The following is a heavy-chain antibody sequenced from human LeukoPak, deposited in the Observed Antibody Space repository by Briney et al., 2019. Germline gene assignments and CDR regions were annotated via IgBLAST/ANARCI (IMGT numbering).Heavy chain of an antibody. V-gene: IGHV3-23*01. CDR2: IGGTGVRT. D-gene: IGHD1-26*01. Sequence: PGGSLRLSCASSGFTFSSYAMSWVRQAPGKGLEWVSTIGGTGVRTYYADSVKGRFTISRDNSKNTLYLQMNSLRAEDTAVYYCARGGSYLSAFDIWGQGTMVTVSS. CDR3: ARGGSYLSAFDI. J-gene: IGHJ3*02. CDR1: GFTFSSYA.